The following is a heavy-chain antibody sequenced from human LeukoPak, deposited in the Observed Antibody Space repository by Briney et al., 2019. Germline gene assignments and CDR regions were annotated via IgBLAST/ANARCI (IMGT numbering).Heavy chain of an antibody. V-gene: IGHV3-30*02. J-gene: IGHJ4*02. Sequence: GGSLRLSCAASGFTFSSYGMHWVRQAPGKGLEWVAFIRYDGSNKYYADSVKGRFTISRDNSKNTLYLQMNSLRAEDTAVYYCAKGPHTVTTLTPPDYWGQGTLVTVSS. CDR3: AKGPHTVTTLTPPDY. D-gene: IGHD4-11*01. CDR2: IRYDGSNK. CDR1: GFTFSSYG.